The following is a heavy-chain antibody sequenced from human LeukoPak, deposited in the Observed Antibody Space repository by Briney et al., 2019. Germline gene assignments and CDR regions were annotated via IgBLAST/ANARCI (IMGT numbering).Heavy chain of an antibody. CDR3: ARVATYAYYDVLTGPDTD. J-gene: IGHJ4*02. CDR2: IHYSGST. D-gene: IGHD3-9*01. Sequence: SETLSLTCSVSNYSISSNYHWGWIRQPPGKGLEWIGNIHYSGSTFHNPSLKSRVTLSVDTSKNQFSLKLSSVTAADTAVYYCARVATYAYYDVLTGPDTDWGQGTLVTVSS. V-gene: IGHV4-38-2*02. CDR1: NYSISSNYH.